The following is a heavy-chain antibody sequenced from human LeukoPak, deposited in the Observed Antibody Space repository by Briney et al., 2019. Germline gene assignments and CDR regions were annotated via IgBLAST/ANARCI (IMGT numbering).Heavy chain of an antibody. CDR1: GFTFTTYW. CDR3: ARGRGVDY. J-gene: IGHJ4*02. D-gene: IGHD3-10*01. V-gene: IGHV3-7*01. CDR2: IKQDGSEK. Sequence: PGGTLRLSCAASGFTFTTYWMTSVRQAPGKGLEWVANIKQDGSEKYYVDSVKGRFTISRDNAESSLYLQMSSLRAEDTAVYYCARGRGVDYWGQGTLVTVSS.